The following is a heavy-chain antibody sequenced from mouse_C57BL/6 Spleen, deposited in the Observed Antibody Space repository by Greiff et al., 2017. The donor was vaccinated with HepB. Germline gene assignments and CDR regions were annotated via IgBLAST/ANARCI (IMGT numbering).Heavy chain of an antibody. V-gene: IGHV1-69*01. CDR1: GYTFTSYW. J-gene: IGHJ4*01. D-gene: IGHD3-3*01. Sequence: VQLQQPGAELVMPGASVKLSCKASGYTFTSYWMHWVKQRPGQGLEWIGEIDPSDSYTNYNQKFKGKSTLTVDKSSSTAYMQLSSLTSEDSAVYYCARSRGTGAMDYWGQGTSVTASS. CDR3: ARSRGTGAMDY. CDR2: IDPSDSYT.